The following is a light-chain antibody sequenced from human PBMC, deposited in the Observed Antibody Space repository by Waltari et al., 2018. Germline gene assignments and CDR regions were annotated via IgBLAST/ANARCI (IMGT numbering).Light chain of an antibody. CDR2: KAS. CDR1: QSVNSW. Sequence: DIQMTQSPSTLSASIGDRVTITCRASQSVNSWLAWYQQKPGKAPKLLIYKASNLDSGVPSRFSGGGSGTEFTLTISSLQAEDVAVYYCQQYYSTPTWTFGQGTKVEIK. V-gene: IGKV1-5*03. CDR3: QQYYSTPTWT. J-gene: IGKJ1*01.